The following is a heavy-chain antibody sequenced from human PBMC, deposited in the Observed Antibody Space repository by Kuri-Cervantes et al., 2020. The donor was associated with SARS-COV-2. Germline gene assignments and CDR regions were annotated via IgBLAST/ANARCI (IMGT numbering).Heavy chain of an antibody. CDR1: GDSISSSSYY. V-gene: IGHV4-39*07. D-gene: IGHD6-19*01. CDR2: ISYSGST. CDR3: ARQVAVAGHYYFDY. J-gene: IGHJ4*02. Sequence: GSLRLSCTVSGDSISSSSYYWGWIRQPPGKGLEWIASISYSGSTYYNPSLKSRITISVDTSRNQFSLSLSSVTAADTAVYYCARQVAVAGHYYFDYWGQGTLVTVSS.